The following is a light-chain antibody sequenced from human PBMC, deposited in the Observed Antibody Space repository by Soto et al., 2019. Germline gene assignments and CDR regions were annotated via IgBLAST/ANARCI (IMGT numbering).Light chain of an antibody. Sequence: EIVFTQSPCTLSLSPGERATLSCGASQSVTSNYLAWYQQKPGQAPRLLIFGASIRVTGIPDRFIGSGSGTDFTLTISRLEPEDFAVYYCQHYVTSLTTLGQGTKVDIK. J-gene: IGKJ1*01. CDR1: QSVTSNY. CDR2: GAS. CDR3: QHYVTSLTT. V-gene: IGKV3-20*01.